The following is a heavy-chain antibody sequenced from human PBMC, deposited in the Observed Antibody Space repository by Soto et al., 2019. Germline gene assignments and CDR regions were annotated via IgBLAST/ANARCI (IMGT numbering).Heavy chain of an antibody. V-gene: IGHV4-59*01. CDR1: GGSISSYY. Sequence: SETLSLTCTVSGGSISSYYWSWIRQPPVKGLEWIGYIYYSGSTNYNPSLKSRVTISVDTSKNQFSLKLSSVTAADTAVYYCARDQGGRGYCSGGSCPGDDAFDIWGQGTMVTVSS. CDR3: ARDQGGRGYCSGGSCPGDDAFDI. D-gene: IGHD2-15*01. CDR2: IYYSGST. J-gene: IGHJ3*02.